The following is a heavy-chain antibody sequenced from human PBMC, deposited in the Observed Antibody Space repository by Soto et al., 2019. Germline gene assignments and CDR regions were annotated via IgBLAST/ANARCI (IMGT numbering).Heavy chain of an antibody. Sequence: SVKVSCKASGGTFSSYAISWVRQAPGQGLEWMGGIIPIFGTANYAQKFQGRVTITADESTSTAYMELSSLRSEDTAVYYCARDPTYYYDSCDYPPQYGMDVRAQGTTVPVS. J-gene: IGHJ6*02. CDR2: IIPIFGTA. D-gene: IGHD3-22*01. V-gene: IGHV1-69*13. CDR3: ARDPTYYYDSCDYPPQYGMDV. CDR1: GGTFSSYA.